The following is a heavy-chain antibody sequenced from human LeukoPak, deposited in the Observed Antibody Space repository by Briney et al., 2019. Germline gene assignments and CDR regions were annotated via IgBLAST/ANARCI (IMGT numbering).Heavy chain of an antibody. CDR2: IYHSGST. Sequence: SETLSLTCTVSGYSISSGYYWGWIRQPPGKGLEWIGSIYHSGSTYYNPSLKSRVTISVDTSKNQFSLKLSSVTAADTAVYYCARVRDYDILTGYYRRLYYYYMDVWGKGTTVTISS. D-gene: IGHD3-9*01. V-gene: IGHV4-38-2*02. CDR3: ARVRDYDILTGYYRRLYYYYMDV. CDR1: GYSISSGYY. J-gene: IGHJ6*03.